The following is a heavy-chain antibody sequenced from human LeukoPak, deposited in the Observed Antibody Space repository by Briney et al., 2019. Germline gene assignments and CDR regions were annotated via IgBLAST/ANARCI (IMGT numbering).Heavy chain of an antibody. CDR3: AKDTPNYYDSSGYGN. J-gene: IGHJ4*02. Sequence: GGSLRLSFAASGFTFSSYAMSWVRPAPGRGLEWVSAISGSGGSTYYAYSVECRFTISTDNPKTTLYLQMNSLRAEDTAVYYCAKDTPNYYDSSGYGNWGQGTLVTVSS. CDR2: ISGSGGST. D-gene: IGHD3-22*01. CDR1: GFTFSSYA. V-gene: IGHV3-23*01.